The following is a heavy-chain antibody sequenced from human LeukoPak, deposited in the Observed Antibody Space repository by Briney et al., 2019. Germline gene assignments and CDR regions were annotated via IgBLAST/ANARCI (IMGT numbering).Heavy chain of an antibody. D-gene: IGHD3-16*01. CDR1: GGSISSYC. Sequence: PSETLSLTCTVSGGSISSYCWSWIRQPPGKGLEWIGYIYYSGSTNYNPSLKSRVTISVDTSKNQFSLKLSSVTAADTAVYYCAGGYGYFDLWGRGTLVTVSS. CDR2: IYYSGST. J-gene: IGHJ2*01. V-gene: IGHV4-59*01. CDR3: AGGYGYFDL.